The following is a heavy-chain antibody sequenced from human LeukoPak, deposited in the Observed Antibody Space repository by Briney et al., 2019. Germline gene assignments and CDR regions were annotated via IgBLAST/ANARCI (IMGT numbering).Heavy chain of an antibody. J-gene: IGHJ3*02. CDR1: GYTLTELS. Sequence: APVKVSCKVSGYTLTELSMHWVRQAPGKGLEWMGGFDPEDGETIYAQKFQGRVTMTEDTSTDTAYMELSSLRSEDTAVYYCATAQSDRYCSSTSCYTVDAFDIWGQGTMVTVSS. CDR2: FDPEDGET. V-gene: IGHV1-24*01. D-gene: IGHD2-2*02. CDR3: ATAQSDRYCSSTSCYTVDAFDI.